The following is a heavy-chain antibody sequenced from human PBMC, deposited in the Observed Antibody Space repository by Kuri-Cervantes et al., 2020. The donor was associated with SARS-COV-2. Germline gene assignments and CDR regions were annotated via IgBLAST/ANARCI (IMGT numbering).Heavy chain of an antibody. V-gene: IGHV3-23*01. Sequence: GESLKISCAASGFTFSSYAMSWVRQAPGKGLEWVSAISGSGGSTYYADSVKGRFTISRDNSKNMLYLQMNSLRAEDTAMYYCAIGGGYDFRGYYSYGMDVCGQAIT. CDR1: GFTFSSYA. D-gene: IGHD5-12*01. CDR3: AIGGGYDFRGYYSYGMDV. CDR2: ISGSGGST. J-gene: IGHJ6*02.